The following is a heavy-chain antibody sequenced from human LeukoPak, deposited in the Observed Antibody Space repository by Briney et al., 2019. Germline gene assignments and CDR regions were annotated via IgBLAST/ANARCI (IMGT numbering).Heavy chain of an antibody. D-gene: IGHD2-2*01. V-gene: IGHV1-18*01. CDR3: ARDDYCSSTSCYPPDY. J-gene: IGHJ4*02. CDR1: GYTFTSYG. Sequence: ASVKVSCKASGYTFTSYGISWVRQAPGQGLEWMGWISAYNGNTNYAQKLQGRVTMTTDTSTSTAYMELRSLRSDDTAVYYCARDDYCSSTSCYPPDYWGQGTLVTVSS. CDR2: ISAYNGNT.